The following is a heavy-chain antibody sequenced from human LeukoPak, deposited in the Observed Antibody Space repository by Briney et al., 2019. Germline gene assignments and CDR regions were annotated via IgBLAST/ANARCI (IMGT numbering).Heavy chain of an antibody. CDR3: ASRWCNSVNYYGVFDF. CDR1: GFTFSSYS. D-gene: IGHD1-26*01. Sequence: HPGGSLRLSCAASGFTFSSYSMNWVRQAPGKGLEWVANIKQDGSDKYYVDSVKGRFTISRDNAKNSLFLQMNSLRAADTAVYYCASRWCNSVNYYGVFDFWGQGTLVTVSS. V-gene: IGHV3-7*01. CDR2: IKQDGSDK. J-gene: IGHJ4*02.